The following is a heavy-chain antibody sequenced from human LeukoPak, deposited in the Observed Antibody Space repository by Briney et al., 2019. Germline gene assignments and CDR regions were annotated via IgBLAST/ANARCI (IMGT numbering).Heavy chain of an antibody. V-gene: IGHV3-23*01. Sequence: GGSLRLSCAASGFTFSSYAMSWVRQAPGKGLEWVSAISGSGGSTYYADSVKGRFTISRDNSKNTLYLQMNSLRAEDTAVYYCAGLRFLEWLPPNWFDPWGQGTLATVSS. J-gene: IGHJ5*02. CDR2: ISGSGGST. D-gene: IGHD3-3*01. CDR3: AGLRFLEWLPPNWFDP. CDR1: GFTFSSYA.